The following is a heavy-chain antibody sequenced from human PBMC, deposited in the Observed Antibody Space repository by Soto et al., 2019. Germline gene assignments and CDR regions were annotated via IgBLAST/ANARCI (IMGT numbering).Heavy chain of an antibody. CDR3: AKDQQRTYGSGASEAPDY. CDR2: ISGSGGST. D-gene: IGHD3-10*01. CDR1: GFTFSSYA. V-gene: IGHV3-23*01. J-gene: IGHJ4*02. Sequence: GGSLRLSCAASGFTFSSYAMNWVRQAPGKGLEWVSAISGSGGSTYYADSVKGRFTISRDNSKNTLYLQMNSLRAEDTAVYYCAKDQQRTYGSGASEAPDYWGQGTLVTVSS.